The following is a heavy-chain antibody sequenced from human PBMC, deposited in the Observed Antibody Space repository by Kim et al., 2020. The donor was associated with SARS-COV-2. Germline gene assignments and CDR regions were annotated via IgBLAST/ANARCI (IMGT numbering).Heavy chain of an antibody. J-gene: IGHJ6*02. CDR2: IKSKTDGGTT. D-gene: IGHD3-10*01. CDR1: GFTFSNAW. Sequence: GGSLRLSCAASGFTFSNAWMSWVRQAPGKGLEWVGRIKSKTDGGTTDYAAPVKGRFTISRDDSKNTLYLQMNSLKTEDTAVYYCTTVPAGLLWFGDYGMDVWGQGTTVTVSS. V-gene: IGHV3-15*01. CDR3: TTVPAGLLWFGDYGMDV.